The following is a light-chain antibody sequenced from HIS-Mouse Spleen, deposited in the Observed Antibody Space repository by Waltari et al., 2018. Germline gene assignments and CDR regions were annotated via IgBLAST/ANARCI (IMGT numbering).Light chain of an antibody. J-gene: IGKJ2*01. CDR3: QQYGSSPYT. V-gene: IGKV3-20*01. Sequence: EIVLTPSPGTLPLSPGDRATLPCRASQSVSSSYLAWYQQKPGQAPRLLIYGASSRATGIPDRFSGSGSGTDFTLTISRLEPEDFAVYYCQQYGSSPYTFGQGTKLEIK. CDR2: GAS. CDR1: QSVSSSY.